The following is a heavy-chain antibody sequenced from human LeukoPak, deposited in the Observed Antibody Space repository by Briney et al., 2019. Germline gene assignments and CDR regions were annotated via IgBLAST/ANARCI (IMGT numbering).Heavy chain of an antibody. CDR1: GFTFSSYA. Sequence: GGSLRLSCAASGFTFSSYAMRWVRQAPGKGLEWVAVISYDGSNKYYADSVKGRFTISRDNSKNTLYLQMNNLRAEDTAVYYCASRDHWGQGTLATVSS. J-gene: IGHJ4*02. V-gene: IGHV3-30*04. CDR2: ISYDGSNK. CDR3: ASRDH.